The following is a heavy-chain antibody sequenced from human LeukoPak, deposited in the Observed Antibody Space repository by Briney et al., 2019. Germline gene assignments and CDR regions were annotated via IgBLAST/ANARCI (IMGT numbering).Heavy chain of an antibody. CDR2: IYSGGST. V-gene: IGHV3-66*01. Sequence: GGSLRVSCAASGFTVSSYYMSWVRQAPGKGLEWVSLIYSGGSTYYADSVRGRFTISRDTSKNTLYLQMSSLRAEDTAVYYCARGQVVVASGEFDPWGQGTLVTVSS. J-gene: IGHJ5*02. D-gene: IGHD3-22*01. CDR1: GFTVSSYY. CDR3: ARGQVVVASGEFDP.